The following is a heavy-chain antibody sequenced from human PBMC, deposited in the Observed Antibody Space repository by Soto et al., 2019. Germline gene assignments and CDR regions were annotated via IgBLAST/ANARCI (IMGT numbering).Heavy chain of an antibody. Sequence: EVQLLESGGGLVQPGGSLRLSCAASGFTFSSYAMNWVRQAPGKGLEWVSGISGSGGSTYYADAVKGRFTISRDNSKNTLYLQMTSLRAEDTAVYYCAKRTVGWYFYLWGRGTLVTVSS. CDR3: AKRTVGWYFYL. CDR1: GFTFSSYA. V-gene: IGHV3-23*01. D-gene: IGHD4-17*01. CDR2: ISGSGGST. J-gene: IGHJ2*01.